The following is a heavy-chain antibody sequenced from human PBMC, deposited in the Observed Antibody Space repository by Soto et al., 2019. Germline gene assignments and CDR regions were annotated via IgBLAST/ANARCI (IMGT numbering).Heavy chain of an antibody. D-gene: IGHD4-17*01. CDR1: GFTFSSYW. J-gene: IGHJ4*02. V-gene: IGHV3-7*03. Sequence: GGSLILSCAASGFTFSSYWMSWVRQAPGKGLEWVANIKQDGSEKYYVDSVKGRFTISRDNAKNSLYLQVNSLRAEDTAVYYCAREIYLSDYGDYGGYFDYWGQGTLVTVSS. CDR3: AREIYLSDYGDYGGYFDY. CDR2: IKQDGSEK.